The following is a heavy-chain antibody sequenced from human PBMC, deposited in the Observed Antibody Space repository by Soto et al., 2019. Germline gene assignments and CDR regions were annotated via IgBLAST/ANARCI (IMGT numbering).Heavy chain of an antibody. D-gene: IGHD4-17*01. Sequence: PGGSLRLSCAASGFTFSSYSMNWVRQAPGKGLEWVSSISSSSSYIYYADSVKGRFTISRDNAKNSLYLQMNSLRAEDTAVYYCARVRLRYDDAFDIWGQGTMVTVSS. CDR3: ARVRLRYDDAFDI. CDR1: GFTFSSYS. V-gene: IGHV3-21*01. J-gene: IGHJ3*02. CDR2: ISSSSSYI.